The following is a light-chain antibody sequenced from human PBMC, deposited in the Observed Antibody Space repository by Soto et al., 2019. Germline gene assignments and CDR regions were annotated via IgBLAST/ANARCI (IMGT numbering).Light chain of an antibody. CDR1: QNVSNN. Sequence: IVMTQSPATLSVSPGERATLSCRASQNVSNNYLAWYQQKPGQAPRLLIYGATTRVTGIAARFSGSGSGTDFTLTISSLQSEDSAVYYCQHGRAFGPGTKVDIK. CDR3: QHGRA. V-gene: IGKV3-15*01. CDR2: GAT. J-gene: IGKJ3*01.